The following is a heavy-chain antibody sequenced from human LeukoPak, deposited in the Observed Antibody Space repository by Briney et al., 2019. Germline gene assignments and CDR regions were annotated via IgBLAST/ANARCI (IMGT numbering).Heavy chain of an antibody. J-gene: IGHJ4*02. CDR1: GYTFTGYY. D-gene: IGHD3-3*01. CDR3: ARLHVYYDFWSGSYPLDY. CDR2: INPNSGGT. Sequence: ASVKVSCKASGYTFTGYYMHWVRQAPGQGLEWMGWINPNSGGTNYAQKFQGRVTMTRDTSISTAYMELSRLRSDDTAVYYCARLHVYYDFWSGSYPLDYWGQGTLVTVSS. V-gene: IGHV1-2*02.